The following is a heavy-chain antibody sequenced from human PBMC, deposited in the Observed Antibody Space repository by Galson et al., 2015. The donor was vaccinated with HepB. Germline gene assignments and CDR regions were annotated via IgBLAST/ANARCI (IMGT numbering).Heavy chain of an antibody. CDR2: IIPIIDIA. D-gene: IGHD1-1*01. CDR1: RDTFNNYG. J-gene: IGHJ4*02. Sequence: VKVSCKASRDTFNNYGISWVRQAPRQGLEWMGGIIPIIDIAKYSQKFQGRVTITADKSARTVYMEFSSLISEDTAIYYCARGRLIAGYNWAHLDYWGQGTLVTVSS. CDR3: ARGRLIAGYNWAHLDY. V-gene: IGHV1-69*10.